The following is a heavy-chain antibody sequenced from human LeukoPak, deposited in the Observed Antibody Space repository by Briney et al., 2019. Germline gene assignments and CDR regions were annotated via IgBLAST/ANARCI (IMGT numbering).Heavy chain of an antibody. V-gene: IGHV3-21*04. J-gene: IGHJ4*02. CDR1: GFTFSSYS. Sequence: GGSLRLSCAASGFTFSSYSMNWVRQAPGKGLEWVSSISSSSSYIYYADSVKGRFTISRDNSENTLYLQMNSLRAEDTALYDCAKKFIGTGPAPFDYWGQGTLVTVSS. CDR2: ISSSSSYI. D-gene: IGHD3-16*02. CDR3: AKKFIGTGPAPFDY.